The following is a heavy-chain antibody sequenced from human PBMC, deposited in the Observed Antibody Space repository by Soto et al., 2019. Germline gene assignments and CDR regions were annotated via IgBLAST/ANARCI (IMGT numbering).Heavy chain of an antibody. CDR2: IIPILGIA. CDR1: GGTFSSYT. V-gene: IGHV1-69*02. Sequence: KVSCKASGGTFSSYTISWVRQAPGQGLEWMGRIIPILGIANYAQKFQGRVTITADKSTSTAYMELSSLRSEDTAVYYCARVRGSSGWYFDYWGQGTLVTGSS. D-gene: IGHD6-19*01. CDR3: ARVRGSSGWYFDY. J-gene: IGHJ4*02.